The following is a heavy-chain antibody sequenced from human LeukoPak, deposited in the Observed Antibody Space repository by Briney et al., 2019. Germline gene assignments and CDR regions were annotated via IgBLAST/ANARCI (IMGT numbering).Heavy chain of an antibody. V-gene: IGHV4-4*07. CDR2: IYTSGST. CDR3: ARGSGTYNYYYYYGMDV. J-gene: IGHJ6*02. CDR1: GGSISSYY. D-gene: IGHD1-26*01. Sequence: PSETLSLTCTVSGGSISSYYWSWIRQPAGKGLEWIGRIYTSGSTNYNPSLKSRVTMSVDTSKNQFSLKLSSVTAADTAVYYCARGSGTYNYYYYYGMDVWGQGTTVTVSS.